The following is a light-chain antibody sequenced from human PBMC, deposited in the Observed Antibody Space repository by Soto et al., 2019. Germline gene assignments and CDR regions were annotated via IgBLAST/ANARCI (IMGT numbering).Light chain of an antibody. V-gene: IGKV1-5*01. J-gene: IGKJ1*01. CDR3: QQYNSYGT. Sequence: DIQMTQSPSTLSASVGDRVTITCRASQSISSWLAWYQQKPGKAPKLLIYDASSLESGVPSRFSGSGSGTEFTLTISSLQPDDFAPYYCQQYNSYGTFGQGTKVKMK. CDR1: QSISSW. CDR2: DAS.